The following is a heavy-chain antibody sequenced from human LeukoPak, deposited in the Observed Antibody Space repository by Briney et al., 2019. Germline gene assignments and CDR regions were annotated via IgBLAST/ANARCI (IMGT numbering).Heavy chain of an antibody. J-gene: IGHJ4*02. CDR1: GGSINSHY. V-gene: IGHV4-59*11. CDR3: ARSYYDFWSGFYSDF. Sequence: PSETLSLTCTVSGGSINSHYWSWIRQPPGKGLQWIGFISYSGSTGCNPSLMSRVTISVDTSKNQFSLKLNSVTAADTALYFCARSYYDFWSGFYSDFWGQGALVTVSS. D-gene: IGHD3-3*01. CDR2: ISYSGST.